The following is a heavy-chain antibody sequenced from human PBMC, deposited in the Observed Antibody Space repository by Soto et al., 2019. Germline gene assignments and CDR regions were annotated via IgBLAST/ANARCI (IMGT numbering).Heavy chain of an antibody. J-gene: IGHJ6*02. Sequence: QVQLQESGPGLVKPSQTLSLTCTVSGGSISSGGYYWSWIRQHPGKGLEWIGYIYYSGSTYYNPSLKSRVTISVDTSKNQFSLKLSSVTAADTAVYYCAREVRGNWNFGGMDVWGQGTTVTVSS. V-gene: IGHV4-31*03. CDR2: IYYSGST. CDR3: AREVRGNWNFGGMDV. D-gene: IGHD1-7*01. CDR1: GGSISSGGYY.